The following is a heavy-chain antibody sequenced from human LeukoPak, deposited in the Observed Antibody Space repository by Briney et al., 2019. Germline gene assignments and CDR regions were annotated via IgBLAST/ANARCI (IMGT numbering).Heavy chain of an antibody. CDR1: GFTFDDYA. V-gene: IGHV3-9*01. CDR3: AKGSSYYYDSSGYYSGPDY. D-gene: IGHD3-22*01. J-gene: IGHJ4*02. CDR2: ISWNSGSI. Sequence: PGGSLRLSCAASGFTFDDYAMDWVRHAPGKGLEWVSGISWNSGSIVYADSVKGRFTISRDNAKNSLYLQMNSLRAEDTALYYCAKGSSYYYDSSGYYSGPDYWGQGTLVTVSS.